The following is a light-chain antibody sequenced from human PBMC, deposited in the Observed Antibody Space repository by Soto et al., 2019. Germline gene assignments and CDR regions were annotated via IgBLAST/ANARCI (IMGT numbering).Light chain of an antibody. J-gene: IGKJ2*01. Sequence: DIQMTQSPSSLSASVGDRVTITCRASQSINTYLNWYQQKPGKVPKLLIYGVFSLESGVPSRFNGSGSWTDFTLNIRQPATEGFAVFYCPQSYSTPPTFGQGTKVEIK. CDR3: PQSYSTPPT. CDR1: QSINTY. V-gene: IGKV1-39*01. CDR2: GVF.